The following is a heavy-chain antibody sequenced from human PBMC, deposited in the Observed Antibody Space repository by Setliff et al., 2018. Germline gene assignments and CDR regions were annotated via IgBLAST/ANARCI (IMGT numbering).Heavy chain of an antibody. V-gene: IGHV4-61*09. CDR3: ARAGPTVTFFRVLVISWWDP. D-gene: IGHD3-3*01. J-gene: IGHJ5*02. CDR1: GDSISSGSYY. CDR2: FHTGGST. Sequence: SETLSLTCTVSGDSISSGSYYWTWIRQPAGKGLEWIGHFHTGGSTSYNRSLRSRFSISVDTSKIQFSLKLSSVTAADTATYYCARAGPTVTFFRVLVISWWDPWGQGSLVTSPQ.